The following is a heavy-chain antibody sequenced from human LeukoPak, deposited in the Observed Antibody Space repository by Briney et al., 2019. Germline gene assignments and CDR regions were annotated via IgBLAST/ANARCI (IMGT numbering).Heavy chain of an antibody. D-gene: IGHD3-10*01. V-gene: IGHV1-69-2*01. J-gene: IGHJ5*02. CDR2: VDPEDGET. Sequence: ASVKVSCMVSGYTFTDYYMHWVQQAPGKGLEWMGLVDPEDGETIYAEKFQGRVTITADTSTDTAYMELSSLRSEGTAVYYCATDLTMVRGVTNWFDPWGQGTLVTVSS. CDR1: GYTFTDYY. CDR3: ATDLTMVRGVTNWFDP.